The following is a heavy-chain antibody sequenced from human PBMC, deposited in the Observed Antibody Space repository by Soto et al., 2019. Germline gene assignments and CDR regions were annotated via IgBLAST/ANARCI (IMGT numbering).Heavy chain of an antibody. J-gene: IGHJ6*04. CDR1: GFTLSGRS. Sequence: EVQLVESGGGLVQPGGSLRLSCAVSGFTLSGRSMHWVRQAPGKGLVYVSGIDSSGTDSSYADSVKGRFTSSRDNAKNMLFLQMNSLRVEDTAVYYCARGWFGPDVWGKGTTVTVSS. CDR2: IDSSGTDS. CDR3: ARGWFGPDV. V-gene: IGHV3-74*01. D-gene: IGHD3-10*01.